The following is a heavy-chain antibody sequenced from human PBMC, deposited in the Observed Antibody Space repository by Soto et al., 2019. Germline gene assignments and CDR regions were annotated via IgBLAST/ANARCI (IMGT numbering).Heavy chain of an antibody. J-gene: IGHJ6*02. CDR3: ARDRVGKLELLRYYYGMDV. D-gene: IGHD1-7*01. Sequence: SETLSLTCTVSGGSVSSGSYYWSWIRHPPGKGLEWIGYIYYSGSTNYNPSLKSRVTISVDTSKNQFSLKLSSVTAADTAVYYCARDRVGKLELLRYYYGMDVWGQGTTVTVSS. CDR1: GGSVSSGSYY. V-gene: IGHV4-61*01. CDR2: IYYSGST.